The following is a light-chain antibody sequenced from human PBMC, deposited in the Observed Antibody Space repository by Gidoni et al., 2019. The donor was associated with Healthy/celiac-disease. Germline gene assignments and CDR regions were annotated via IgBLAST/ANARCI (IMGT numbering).Light chain of an antibody. J-gene: IGLJ1*01. CDR3: QAGDSSTAY. V-gene: IGLV3-1*01. CDR1: KLGDKY. Sequence: SYELTQPPAVSVSPGPTASITCSGDKLGDKYACCYQQKPGQSPVLVIYQDSKRPSGTPERFSGSNSGNTATLTISGTQAMDEADYYCQAGDSSTAYFGTGTKVTVL. CDR2: QDS.